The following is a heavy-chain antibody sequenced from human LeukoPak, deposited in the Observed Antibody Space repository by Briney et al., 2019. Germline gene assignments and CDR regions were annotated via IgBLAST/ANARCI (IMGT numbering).Heavy chain of an antibody. V-gene: IGHV4-30-2*01. Sequence: PSQTLSLTCTVSGGSISSGGYYWSWIRQPPGKGLEWIGYNYHSGSTYYNPSLKSRVTISVDRSKNQFSLKLSSVTAADTAVYYCARSPGRLTTVAFDIWGQGTMVTVSS. CDR2: NYHSGST. D-gene: IGHD4-17*01. CDR3: ARSPGRLTTVAFDI. CDR1: GGSISSGGYY. J-gene: IGHJ3*02.